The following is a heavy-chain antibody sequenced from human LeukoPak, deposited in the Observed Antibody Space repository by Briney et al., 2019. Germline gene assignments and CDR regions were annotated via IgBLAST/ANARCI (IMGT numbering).Heavy chain of an antibody. V-gene: IGHV3-48*04. Sequence: SGGSLILSCAASGFTFSSYSMNWVRQAPGKGLEWVSYISFSVNTKYYGDSVKGRFTISRDNAKNSLYLHMDSLRAEDTAVYYCARGAYSSGWAYFDYWGQGTLVAVSS. D-gene: IGHD6-19*01. CDR1: GFTFSSYS. CDR2: ISFSVNTK. J-gene: IGHJ4*02. CDR3: ARGAYSSGWAYFDY.